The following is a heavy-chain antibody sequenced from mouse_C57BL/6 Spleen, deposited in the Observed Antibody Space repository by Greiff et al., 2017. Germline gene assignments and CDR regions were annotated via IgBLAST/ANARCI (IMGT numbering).Heavy chain of an antibody. CDR3: TRVPYYSNFRGAMDY. D-gene: IGHD2-5*01. CDR2: IDPETGGT. CDR1: GYTFTDYE. Sequence: LQESGAELVRPGASVTLSCKASGYTFTDYEMHWVKQTPVHGLEWIGAIDPETGGTAYNQKFKGKAILTADKSSSTAYMELRSLTSEDSAVYYCTRVPYYSNFRGAMDYWGQGTSVTVSS. J-gene: IGHJ4*01. V-gene: IGHV1-15*01.